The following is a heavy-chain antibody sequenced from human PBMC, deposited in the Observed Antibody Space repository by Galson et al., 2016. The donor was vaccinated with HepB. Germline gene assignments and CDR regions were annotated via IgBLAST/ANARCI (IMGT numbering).Heavy chain of an antibody. D-gene: IGHD1-1*01. CDR3: AKERLVRRIFDH. V-gene: IGHV3-23*01. CDR2: ISTRRTT. CDR1: GFVFSNFG. J-gene: IGHJ4*02. Sequence: SLRLSCAASGFVFSNFGLSWVGQAPGKGLEWVASISTRRTTYYSDSVQGRFTISRDNSNNTLYLQMNGLRAEDTAVYYCAKERLVRRIFDHWGQGTLLTVSS.